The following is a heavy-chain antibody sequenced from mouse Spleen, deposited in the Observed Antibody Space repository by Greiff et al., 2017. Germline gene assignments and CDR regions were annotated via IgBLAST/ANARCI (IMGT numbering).Heavy chain of an antibody. CDR3: ASRRYYDGSHVGSHYFDY. CDR2: IDPSDSYT. Sequence: VQLQQPGAELVMPGASVKLSCKASGYTFTSYWMHWVKQRPGQGLEWIGEIDPSDSYTNYNQKFKGKATLTVDKSSSTAYMQLSSLTSEDSAVYYCASRRYYDGSHVGSHYFDYWGQGTTLTVSS. V-gene: IGHV1-69*01. D-gene: IGHD1-1*01. J-gene: IGHJ2*01. CDR1: GYTFTSYW.